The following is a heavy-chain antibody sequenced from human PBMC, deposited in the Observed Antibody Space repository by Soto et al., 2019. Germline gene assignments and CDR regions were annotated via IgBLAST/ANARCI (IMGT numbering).Heavy chain of an antibody. Sequence: LETLSLPCTVAGGSIDGFYGTWIRKPAGKGLEWIGRIYTSGTTSYNPSLKSRVTMSLDTSKNQFSLRLTSVTAADTAVYYCARDSVGISSPGVYWGRGTLVTVSS. CDR2: IYTSGTT. CDR3: ARDSVGISSPGVY. V-gene: IGHV4-4*07. J-gene: IGHJ4*02. CDR1: GGSIDGFY. D-gene: IGHD1-26*01.